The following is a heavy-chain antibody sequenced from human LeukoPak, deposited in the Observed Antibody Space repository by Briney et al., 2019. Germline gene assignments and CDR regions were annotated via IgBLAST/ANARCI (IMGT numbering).Heavy chain of an antibody. Sequence: GGSLRLSCEASGFTFSTYAMSWVRQAPGKGLEWVSILHIGGTTYYSAFVKGRFTISRDSFKKTLYLEMNSLRAEDTAVYYCARERGSDWGQGTLVTVSS. V-gene: IGHV3-53*01. J-gene: IGHJ4*02. D-gene: IGHD2-15*01. CDR3: ARERGSD. CDR2: LHIGGTT. CDR1: GFTFSTYA.